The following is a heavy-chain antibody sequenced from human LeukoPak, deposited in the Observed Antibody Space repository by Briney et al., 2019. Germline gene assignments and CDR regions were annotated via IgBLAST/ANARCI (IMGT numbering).Heavy chain of an antibody. CDR1: GFTFSSYA. J-gene: IGHJ6*02. D-gene: IGHD3-22*01. V-gene: IGHV3-23*01. CDR2: ISGSGGST. CDR3: ARPITMIAGEVYYGMDV. Sequence: GGSLRLSCAASGFTFSSYAMSWVRQAPGKGLEWVSAISGSGGSTYYADSVKGRFTISRDNSKNPLYLQMNSLRAEDTAVYYCARPITMIAGEVYYGMDVWGQGTTVTVSS.